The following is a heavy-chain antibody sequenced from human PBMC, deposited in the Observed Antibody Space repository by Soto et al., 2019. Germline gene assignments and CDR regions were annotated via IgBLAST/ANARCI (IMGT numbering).Heavy chain of an antibody. CDR2: ISAYNGNT. D-gene: IGHD2-8*01. CDR3: AREREYCTNGVCYEPLLEQPLSPYYYYKDV. CDR1: GYTFTSYG. J-gene: IGHJ6*03. Sequence: ASVKVSCKASGYTFTSYGISWVRQAPGQGLEWMGWISAYNGNTNYAQKLQGRVTMTTDTSTNTAYMELRSLRSDDTAVYYCAREREYCTNGVCYEPLLEQPLSPYYYYKDVWRKGTTVTVSS. V-gene: IGHV1-18*01.